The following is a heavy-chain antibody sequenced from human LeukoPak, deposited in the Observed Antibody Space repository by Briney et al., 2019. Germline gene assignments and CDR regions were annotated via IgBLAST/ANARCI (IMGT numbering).Heavy chain of an antibody. D-gene: IGHD4-23*01. CDR3: ARGPSNAYGGNGDY. V-gene: IGHV4-34*01. CDR2: INHSGST. Sequence: SETLSLTCAVYSGSFSGYYWSWIRQPPGKGLEWIGEINHSGSTNYNPSLKSRVTISVDTSKNQFSLKLSSVTAADTAVYYCARGPSNAYGGNGDYWGQGTLVTVSS. J-gene: IGHJ4*02. CDR1: SGSFSGYY.